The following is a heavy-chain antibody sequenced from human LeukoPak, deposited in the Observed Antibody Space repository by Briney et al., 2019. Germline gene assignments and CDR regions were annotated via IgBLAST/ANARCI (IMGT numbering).Heavy chain of an antibody. D-gene: IGHD1-26*01. V-gene: IGHV3-23*01. J-gene: IGHJ4*02. Sequence: PGGSLRLSCAASGFIFSSYAMTWVRQGPGKGLEWVSTIDNSGGGTFYADSVKGRFTISRDNSKNTLYLQMSSLRADDTAVYYCAKEGPHRGSYYLDFDYWGLGTLVTVSA. CDR1: GFIFSSYA. CDR3: AKEGPHRGSYYLDFDY. CDR2: IDNSGGGT.